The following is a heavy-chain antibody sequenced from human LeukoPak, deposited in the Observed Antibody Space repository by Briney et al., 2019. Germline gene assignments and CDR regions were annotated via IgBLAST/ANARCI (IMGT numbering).Heavy chain of an antibody. V-gene: IGHV7-4-1*02. CDR3: ARTTVWTAAAGTYYYFDY. CDR2: INTNTGNP. D-gene: IGHD6-13*01. J-gene: IGHJ4*02. CDR1: GYTFTSYA. Sequence: GASVKVSCKASGYTFTSYAMNWVRQAPGQGLEWMGWINTNTGNPTYAQGFTGRFVFSLDTSVSTAYLQISSLKAEDTAVYYSARTTVWTAAAGTYYYFDYWGQGTLVTVSS.